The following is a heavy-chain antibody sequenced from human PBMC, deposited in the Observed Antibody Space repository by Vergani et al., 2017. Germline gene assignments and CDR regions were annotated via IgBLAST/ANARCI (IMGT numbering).Heavy chain of an antibody. CDR1: GNSISRGYY. D-gene: IGHD3-10*01. CDR2: INYVGRT. J-gene: IGHJ2*01. Sequence: QVQLQESGPGLVKPSETLSLTCSVSGNSISRGYYWGWIRQSPGKGLEWIGSINYVGRTYYIPSLQSRATVFVDTSKNQFSLNLTSVTAADTAVYYCARGRGENWYFDLWGRGTLVTVSS. V-gene: IGHV4-38-2*02. CDR3: ARGRGENWYFDL.